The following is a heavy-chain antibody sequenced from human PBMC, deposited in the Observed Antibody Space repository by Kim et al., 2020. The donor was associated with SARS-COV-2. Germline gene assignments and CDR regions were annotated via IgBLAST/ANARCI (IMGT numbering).Heavy chain of an antibody. CDR1: GFTFSSYS. CDR3: ARAHYYDSSGYYYVGAFDI. D-gene: IGHD3-22*01. J-gene: IGHJ3*02. Sequence: GGSLRLSCAASGFTFSSYSMNWVRQAPGKGLEWVSYISSSSSTIYYADSVKGRFTISRDNAKNSLYLQMNSLRAEDTAVYYCARAHYYDSSGYYYVGAFDIWGQGTMVTVSS. V-gene: IGHV3-48*04. CDR2: ISSSSSTI.